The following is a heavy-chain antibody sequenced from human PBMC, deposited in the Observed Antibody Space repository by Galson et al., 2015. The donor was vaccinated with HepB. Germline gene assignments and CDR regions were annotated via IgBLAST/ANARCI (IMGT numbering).Heavy chain of an antibody. CDR2: IIPIFGTA. CDR3: ASPTAKDYGDYHAFDI. CDR1: GGTFSSYA. Sequence: SVKVSCKASGGTFSSYAISWVRQAPGQGLEWMGGIIPIFGTANYAQKFQGRVTITADESTSTAYMELSSLRSEDTAVYYCASPTAKDYGDYHAFDIWGQGTMVTVSS. D-gene: IGHD4-17*01. J-gene: IGHJ3*02. V-gene: IGHV1-69*13.